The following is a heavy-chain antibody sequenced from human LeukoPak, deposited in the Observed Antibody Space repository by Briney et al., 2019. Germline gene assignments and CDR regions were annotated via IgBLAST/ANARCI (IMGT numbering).Heavy chain of an antibody. CDR2: ISDSGAGT. V-gene: IGHV3-23*01. CDR3: AKVGSYCSGGSCYPNWFDP. D-gene: IGHD2-15*01. Sequence: PGGSLRLSCAASGFTFSSYAMSWVRQAPGKGLEWVSAISDSGAGTYYADSVKGRFTISRDNSKNTLYLQMNSLRAEDTAVYYCAKVGSYCSGGSCYPNWFDPWGQGTLVTVSS. J-gene: IGHJ5*02. CDR1: GFTFSSYA.